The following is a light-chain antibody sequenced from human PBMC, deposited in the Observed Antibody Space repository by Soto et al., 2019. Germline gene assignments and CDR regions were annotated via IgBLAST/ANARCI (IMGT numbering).Light chain of an antibody. CDR1: QSISSN. CDR2: GAA. V-gene: IGKV3-15*01. CDR3: QMYDSWAGT. Sequence: EIVMTQSPAILSVSPGERATLSCRANQSISSNLAWYQQKPGQAPRLLIYGAATRATGIPARFSGSGSGTDFTLTISSLQSEDFAVYYCQMYDSWAGTFGGGTKVEIK. J-gene: IGKJ4*01.